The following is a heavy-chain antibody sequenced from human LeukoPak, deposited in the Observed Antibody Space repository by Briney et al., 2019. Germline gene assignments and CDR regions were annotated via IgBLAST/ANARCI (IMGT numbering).Heavy chain of an antibody. V-gene: IGHV4-59*01. J-gene: IGHJ3*02. CDR1: AGSISSNY. CDR3: ASQLGSYRLSAFDI. CDR2: IYYSGGT. D-gene: IGHD1-26*01. Sequence: SESLSLTCTVAAGSISSNYWGWIRQPPGKGLEWIGYIYYSGGTNYNPSLKSRVTISVDTSKNQFSLKLSSVTAADTAMYYCASQLGSYRLSAFDIWGQGTMVTVSS.